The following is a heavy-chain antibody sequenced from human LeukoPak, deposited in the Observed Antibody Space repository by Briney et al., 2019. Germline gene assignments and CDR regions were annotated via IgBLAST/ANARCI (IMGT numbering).Heavy chain of an antibody. CDR2: IYTSGST. Sequence: SETLSLTCTVSGGSISSYYWSWIRQPAGKGLEWIGRIYTSGSTNYNPSLKSRVTISVDTSKNQFSLKLSSVTAADTAVYYCARAPGTTIFGVVSLFDYWGQGTLVTVSS. CDR1: GGSISSYY. D-gene: IGHD3-3*01. V-gene: IGHV4-4*07. J-gene: IGHJ4*02. CDR3: ARAPGTTIFGVVSLFDY.